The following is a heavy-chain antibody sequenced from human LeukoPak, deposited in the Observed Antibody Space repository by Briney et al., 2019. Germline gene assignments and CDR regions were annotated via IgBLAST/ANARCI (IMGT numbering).Heavy chain of an antibody. V-gene: IGHV3-30*02. CDR1: GFTFSSYG. CDR2: IRYDGSNK. D-gene: IGHD3-10*01. CDR3: AKDPYPHYGSGSYWFDY. J-gene: IGHJ4*02. Sequence: PGGSLRLSCAASGFTFSSYGMHWVRQAPGKGLEWVAFIRYDGSNKYYADSVKGRFTISRDNSKNTLYLQMNSLRAEDTAVYYCAKDPYPHYGSGSYWFDYWGQGTLVTVSS.